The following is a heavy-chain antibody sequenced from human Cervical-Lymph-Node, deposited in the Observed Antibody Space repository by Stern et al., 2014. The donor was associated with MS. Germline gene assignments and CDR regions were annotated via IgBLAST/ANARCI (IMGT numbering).Heavy chain of an antibody. CDR2: ISYDGSDE. V-gene: IGHV3-30*18. CDR3: AKWRTVAGKGVGAFDI. CDR1: GFTFSNFG. Sequence: VQLVESGGGVVQPGRSLRLSCAASGFTFSNFGMHWVRQAPGTGLEWVALISYDGSDEYYADSVKGRFTISRDNSKNTLYLQMNSLRAEDTAVYYCAKWRTVAGKGVGAFDIWGQGTMVTVSS. J-gene: IGHJ3*02. D-gene: IGHD6-19*01.